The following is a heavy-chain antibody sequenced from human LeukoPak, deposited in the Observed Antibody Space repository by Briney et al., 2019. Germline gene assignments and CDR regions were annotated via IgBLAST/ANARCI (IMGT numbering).Heavy chain of an antibody. Sequence: ASVTVSCKASGYTFTSYGISWVRQAPRQGLEWMGWISAYNGNTNYAQNLQGRVTMITDTSTSTAYMELRSLRSDDTAVYYCAREGVPAAIWGNNWFDPWGQGTLVTVSS. D-gene: IGHD2-2*02. CDR3: AREGVPAAIWGNNWFDP. CDR2: ISAYNGNT. CDR1: GYTFTSYG. J-gene: IGHJ5*02. V-gene: IGHV1-18*01.